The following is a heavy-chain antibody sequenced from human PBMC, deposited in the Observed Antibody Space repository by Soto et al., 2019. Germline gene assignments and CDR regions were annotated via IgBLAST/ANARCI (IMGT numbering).Heavy chain of an antibody. D-gene: IGHD1-7*01. Sequence: QITLKESGPTLVRPTQTLTLTCSFSGFSLNTNGMGVGWIRQPPGKALEWLAFIYWDDDKRYSPSLKTRLTVTTDTSKNAVVLPLTNLDPFDTGTYYCAGWNYESGLDVWGQGTTVTVSS. V-gene: IGHV2-5*02. J-gene: IGHJ6*02. CDR2: IYWDDDK. CDR1: GFSLNTNGMG. CDR3: AGWNYESGLDV.